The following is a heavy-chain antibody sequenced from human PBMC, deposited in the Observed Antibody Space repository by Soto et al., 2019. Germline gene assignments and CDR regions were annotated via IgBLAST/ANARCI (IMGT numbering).Heavy chain of an antibody. D-gene: IGHD6-19*01. V-gene: IGHV1-18*01. Sequence: QVQLVQSGIEVKKPGASVKVSCKAMGYTFTNYGLSWVRQAPGEGLEWLGWSSAYNGHTKYAHKVQDRVTLTTDTSASTAYLELRSLRSDDTAVYYCVRGAGAYFDHWGQGTLVLVSS. CDR3: VRGAGAYFDH. CDR2: SSAYNGHT. CDR1: GYTFTNYG. J-gene: IGHJ4*02.